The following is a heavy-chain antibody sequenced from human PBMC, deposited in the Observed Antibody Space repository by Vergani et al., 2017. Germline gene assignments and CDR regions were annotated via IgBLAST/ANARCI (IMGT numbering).Heavy chain of an antibody. Sequence: QVQLQQWGAGLLKPSETLSLTCAVYGGSFSGYYWSWIRQPPGKGLEWIGEINHSGSTNYNPSLKSRVTISVDTSKNQFSLKLSSVTAADTAVYYGARDGVVGARGDYWGQGTLVTVSS. CDR3: ARDGVVGARGDY. V-gene: IGHV4-34*01. CDR1: GGSFSGYY. CDR2: INHSGST. J-gene: IGHJ4*02. D-gene: IGHD1-26*01.